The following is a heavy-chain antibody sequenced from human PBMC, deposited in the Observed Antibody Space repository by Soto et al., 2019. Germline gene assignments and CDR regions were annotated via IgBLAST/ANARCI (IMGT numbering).Heavy chain of an antibody. V-gene: IGHV1-18*01. CDR2: ISTYNGIT. CDR3: ARAGLAAAATDFTHTENYYYGMDV. J-gene: IGHJ6*02. D-gene: IGHD6-13*01. CDR1: GYNFRSYG. Sequence: QVRLVQSGVEVRKPGASVRVSCKASGYNFRSYGITWVRQAPGQGLEWMGWISTYNGITVYGQKFQGRITMTTDTSTSTAYMEVRSLRSDDTAVYYCARAGLAAAATDFTHTENYYYGMDVWGQGSMVIVSS.